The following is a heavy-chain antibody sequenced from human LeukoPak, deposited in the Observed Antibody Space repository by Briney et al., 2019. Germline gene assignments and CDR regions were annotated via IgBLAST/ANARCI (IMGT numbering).Heavy chain of an antibody. J-gene: IGHJ4*02. CDR3: SIDRGNSYGFYPH. CDR1: GFTFNNAW. D-gene: IGHD5-18*01. Sequence: PGGSLRLSCAASGFTFNNAWMSWVRQAPGKGLEWVGRIKSKTDGGPTDYAAPVKGRFTISRDGSKNTLYLQMNSLKTEDTAVYYCSIDRGNSYGFYPHWGQGTLVTVSS. V-gene: IGHV3-15*01. CDR2: IKSKTDGGPT.